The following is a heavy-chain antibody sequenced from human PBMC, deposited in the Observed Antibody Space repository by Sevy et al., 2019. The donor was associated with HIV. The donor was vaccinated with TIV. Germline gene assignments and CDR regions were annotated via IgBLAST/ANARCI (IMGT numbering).Heavy chain of an antibody. CDR3: AKATSAAARRGAFDY. CDR1: GFTFDDYA. D-gene: IGHD6-13*01. CDR2: ISWKSGGI. Sequence: GGSLRLSCVASGFTFDDYAMHWVRQAPGKGLEWVSGISWKSGGIGYADSVKGRFTISRDNVKNSLYLQMNSLRAEDTALYYCAKATSAAARRGAFDYWGQGTLVTVSS. V-gene: IGHV3-9*01. J-gene: IGHJ4*02.